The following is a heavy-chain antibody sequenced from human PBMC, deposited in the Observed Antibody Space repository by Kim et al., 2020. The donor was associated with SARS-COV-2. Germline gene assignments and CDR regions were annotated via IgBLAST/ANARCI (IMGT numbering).Heavy chain of an antibody. CDR2: IYYSGST. D-gene: IGHD1-26*01. CDR3: ARVTSGSYDAFDI. Sequence: SETLSLTCTVSGGSVSSGSYYLSWIRQPPGKGLEWIGYIYYSGSTNYNPSLKSRVTISVDTSKNQFSLKLSSVTAADTAVYYCARVTSGSYDAFDIWGQG. J-gene: IGHJ3*02. V-gene: IGHV4-61*01. CDR1: GGSVSSGSYY.